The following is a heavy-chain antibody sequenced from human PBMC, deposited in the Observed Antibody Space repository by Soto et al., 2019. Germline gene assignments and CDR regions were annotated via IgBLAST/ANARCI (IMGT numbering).Heavy chain of an antibody. CDR2: INYDGYS. J-gene: IGHJ6*02. CDR3: ARHGFGPLHGLVDV. D-gene: IGHD3-10*01. Sequence: QVQLQESGPGLVKPSETLSLTCTVSGGSITNYYCSWFRQPPGKGLECIGYINYDGYSAYNLSLKRRVTMSMDASKTQFSLMLESGTATDTALYYCARHGFGPLHGLVDVWGPGTTVIVSS. V-gene: IGHV4-59*08. CDR1: GGSITNYY.